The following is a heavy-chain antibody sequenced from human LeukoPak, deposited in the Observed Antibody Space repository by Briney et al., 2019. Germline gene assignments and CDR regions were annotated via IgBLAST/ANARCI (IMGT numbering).Heavy chain of an antibody. CDR3: AGSRAAAGTADAFDI. Sequence: SVTVSCTASGGTFSSYAISWVRQAPGQGLEWMGGIIPIFGTANYSQKFQGRVTITADESTSTAYMELSSLRSEDTAVYYCAGSRAAAGTADAFDIWGQGTMVTVSS. D-gene: IGHD6-13*01. V-gene: IGHV1-69*13. CDR1: GGTFSSYA. CDR2: IIPIFGTA. J-gene: IGHJ3*02.